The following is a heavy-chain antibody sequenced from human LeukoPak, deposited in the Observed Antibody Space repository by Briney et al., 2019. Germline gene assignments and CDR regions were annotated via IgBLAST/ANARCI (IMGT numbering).Heavy chain of an antibody. V-gene: IGHV4-59*01. CDR2: IYYSGST. D-gene: IGHD5-18*01. CDR1: GGSISSYY. Sequence: SETLSLTCTVSGGSISSYYWSWIRQPPGKGLEWIGYIYYSGSTNYNPSLKSRVTISVDTSKNQFSPKLSSVTAADTAVYYCAREDTAMGYFDYWGQGTLVTVSS. J-gene: IGHJ4*02. CDR3: AREDTAMGYFDY.